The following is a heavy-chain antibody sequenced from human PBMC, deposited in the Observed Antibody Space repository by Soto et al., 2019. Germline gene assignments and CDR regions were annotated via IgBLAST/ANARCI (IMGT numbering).Heavy chain of an antibody. J-gene: IGHJ4*02. D-gene: IGHD3-10*01. CDR2: ISGGGDTT. V-gene: IGHV3-23*01. Sequence: EVQLLESGGGLVQPGGSLRLSCAASGFTFNNYAMTWVRQAPGKGLECVSAISGGGDTTSYADSVKGRFTVSRDGSKNTLYLQMSSLRAEDTALYYCAKGRGGSGSLTPRVDFLGQGTLVTVSS. CDR1: GFTFNNYA. CDR3: AKGRGGSGSLTPRVDF.